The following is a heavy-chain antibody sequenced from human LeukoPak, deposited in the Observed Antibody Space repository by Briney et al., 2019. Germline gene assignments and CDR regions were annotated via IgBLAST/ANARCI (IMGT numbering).Heavy chain of an antibody. V-gene: IGHV1-8*01. J-gene: IGHJ4*02. CDR2: MNPNSGAT. Sequence: ASVKVSCKASGYTFTSHDINWVRQAPGQAPEWMGWMNPNSGATGFAQKFQGRVTLTRSTSISTAYMELRSLRSEDTAVYYCTRHTSPTFDYWGQGTLVTVSS. CDR1: GYTFTSHD. D-gene: IGHD2-2*01. CDR3: TRHTSPTFDY.